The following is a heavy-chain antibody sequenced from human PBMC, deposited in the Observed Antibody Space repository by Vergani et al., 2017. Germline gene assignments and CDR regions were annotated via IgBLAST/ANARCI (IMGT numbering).Heavy chain of an antibody. J-gene: IGHJ3*01. CDR1: GFTFNSYA. D-gene: IGHD2-2*01. CDR3: AKCVVVPGVHMGGGAFDV. Sequence: QLLESGGGLIQPGGSLRLSCAASGFTFNSYAMTWVRQAPGKGLEWVSGINNNGGSTYYADSVKGRFTVSRDNSKNTLYLQMTDLRAEDTATYYCAKCVVVPGVHMGGGAFDVWGHGTMVTVSS. CDR2: INNNGGST. V-gene: IGHV3-23*01.